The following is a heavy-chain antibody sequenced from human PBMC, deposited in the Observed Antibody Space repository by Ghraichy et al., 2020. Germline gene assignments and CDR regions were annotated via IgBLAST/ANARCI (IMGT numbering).Heavy chain of an antibody. Sequence: GSLRLSCAASGFTFSNYAMSWVRQAPGNGLEWVSSITDGGGGTDYADSVKGRFTISRDNSKKTLYLQMNSLRAEDTAVYYCAKDDYGSGSYYTLSFDYWGQGTLVTVSS. D-gene: IGHD3-10*01. CDR1: GFTFSNYA. J-gene: IGHJ4*02. V-gene: IGHV3-23*01. CDR2: ITDGGGGT. CDR3: AKDDYGSGSYYTLSFDY.